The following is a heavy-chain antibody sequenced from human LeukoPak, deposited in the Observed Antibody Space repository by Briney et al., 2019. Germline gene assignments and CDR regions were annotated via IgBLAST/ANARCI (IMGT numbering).Heavy chain of an antibody. CDR1: GFTFGTYA. CDR3: AKSIFGVFRGFDY. J-gene: IGHJ4*02. CDR2: ISGGGGGT. Sequence: GGSLRLSCAASGFTFGTYAMSWVRQAPGRGLEWVSAISGGGGGTYSADSVKGRFTISRDNSKNTLYLQMNSLRAEDTAVYYCAKSIFGVFRGFDYWGQGTLVTVSS. D-gene: IGHD3-3*01. V-gene: IGHV3-23*01.